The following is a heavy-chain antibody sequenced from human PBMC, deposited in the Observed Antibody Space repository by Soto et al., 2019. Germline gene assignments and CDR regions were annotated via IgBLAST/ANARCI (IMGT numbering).Heavy chain of an antibody. CDR2: MYYNGNI. Sequence: ETLSLTCNFSGGSISNYYWTWIRQSPEKGLEWIGYMYYNGNINYNPSLKSRVTISIDTSKNQFSLTLKSVSAADTAVYYCASGGNWFDPWGQGVLVTVSS. J-gene: IGHJ5*02. D-gene: IGHD3-16*01. CDR3: ASGGNWFDP. V-gene: IGHV4-59*01. CDR1: GGSISNYY.